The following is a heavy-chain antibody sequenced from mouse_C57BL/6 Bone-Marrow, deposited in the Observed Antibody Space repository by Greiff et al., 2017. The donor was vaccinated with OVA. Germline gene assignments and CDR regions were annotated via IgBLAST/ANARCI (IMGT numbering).Heavy chain of an antibody. CDR2: INPYNGGT. J-gene: IGHJ3*01. Sequence: VQLQQSGPVLVKPGASVKMSCKASGYTFTDYYMNWVKQSHGKSLEWIGVINPYNGGTSYNQKFKGKATLTVDKSSSTAYMELNSLTSEDSAVYYCARSSGYFWFAYWGQGTLVTVSA. D-gene: IGHD2-3*01. CDR3: ARSSGYFWFAY. CDR1: GYTFTDYY. V-gene: IGHV1-19*01.